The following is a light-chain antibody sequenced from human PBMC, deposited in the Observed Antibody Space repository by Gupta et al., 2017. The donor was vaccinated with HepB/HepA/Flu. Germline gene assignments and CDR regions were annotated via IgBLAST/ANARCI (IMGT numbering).Light chain of an antibody. V-gene: IGKV3-15*01. CDR2: GAS. J-gene: IGKJ1*01. CDR3: LQYNNWPWT. CDR1: QSVSSS. Sequence: EIVMSQSPVTLSVSPGERATLSCRASQSVSSSVAWYQQKPGQAPRLLIYGASTRATGIPARFSGSGSGTEFTLTISSLQSEDFAVYYCLQYNNWPWTFGQGTKVEI.